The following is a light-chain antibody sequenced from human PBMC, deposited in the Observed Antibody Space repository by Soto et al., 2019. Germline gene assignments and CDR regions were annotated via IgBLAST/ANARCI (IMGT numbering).Light chain of an antibody. J-gene: IGKJ4*01. CDR1: QSISSY. CDR2: AAS. Sequence: DIQMTQSPSSLSASVGDRVTITCRASQSISSYLNWYQQKPGKAPKLLIYAASSLQSGVPSRFSGSGSVTYFTPTISSLQPEDFATYYCQHSYSTPLTFGGGTKVEIK. V-gene: IGKV1-39*01. CDR3: QHSYSTPLT.